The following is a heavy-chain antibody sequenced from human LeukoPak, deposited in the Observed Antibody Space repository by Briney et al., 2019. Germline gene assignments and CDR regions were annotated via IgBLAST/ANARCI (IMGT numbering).Heavy chain of an antibody. CDR3: ARDPPNYDFWSGYYHQGYFDY. D-gene: IGHD3-3*01. J-gene: IGHJ4*02. CDR2: IKQDGSEK. V-gene: IGHV3-7*03. Sequence: GGSLRLSCAASGFTFSSYWMSWVRQAPGKGLELVANIKQDGSEKYYVDSVKGRFTISRDNAKNSLYLQMNSLRAEDTAVYYCARDPPNYDFWSGYYHQGYFDYWGQGTLVTVSS. CDR1: GFTFSSYW.